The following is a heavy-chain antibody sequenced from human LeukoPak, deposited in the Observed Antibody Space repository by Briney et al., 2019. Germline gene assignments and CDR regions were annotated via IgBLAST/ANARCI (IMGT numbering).Heavy chain of an antibody. CDR2: IYPGDSDT. V-gene: IGHV5-51*01. CDR1: GYSFTSYW. D-gene: IGHD1-26*01. CDR3: ARLSPGVGATAEY. J-gene: IGHJ4*02. Sequence: GESLKISCKGSGYSFTSYWIGWVRQMPGKGLEWMGIIYPGDSDTRYSPSFQGQVTISADRSISTTSLQWRGLKASDTATYYCARLSPGVGATAEYWGQGTLVTVSS.